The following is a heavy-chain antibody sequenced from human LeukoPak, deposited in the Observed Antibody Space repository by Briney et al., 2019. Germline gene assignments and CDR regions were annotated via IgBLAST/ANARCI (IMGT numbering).Heavy chain of an antibody. CDR3: ARWEASRVAFDI. CDR1: GGSISSGSYY. CDR2: IYSSGST. V-gene: IGHV4-61*02. Sequence: SETLSLTCTVSGGSISSGSYYWSWIRQPAGKGLEWIGRIYSSGSTDYNPSLKSRVTISVDTSKTHFSLKLSSVTAADTAVYYCARWEASRVAFDIWGQGTLVTVSS. D-gene: IGHD1-26*01. J-gene: IGHJ3*02.